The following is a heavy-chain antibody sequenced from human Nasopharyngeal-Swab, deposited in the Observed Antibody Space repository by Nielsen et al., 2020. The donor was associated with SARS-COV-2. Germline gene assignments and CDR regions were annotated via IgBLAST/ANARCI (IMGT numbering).Heavy chain of an antibody. Sequence: SETLSLTCAVYGGSFSGYYGSWIRQPPGKGLEWIGEINHSGSTNDNPSLKSRVTISVDTSKNQFSLKPSSVTAADTAVYYCARAPLRGVDYWGQGTLVTVSS. CDR3: ARAPLRGVDY. CDR2: INHSGST. J-gene: IGHJ4*02. CDR1: GGSFSGYY. D-gene: IGHD2-21*02. V-gene: IGHV4-34*01.